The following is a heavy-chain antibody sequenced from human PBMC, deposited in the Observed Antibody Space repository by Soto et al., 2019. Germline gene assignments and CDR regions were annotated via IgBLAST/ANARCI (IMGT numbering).Heavy chain of an antibody. J-gene: IGHJ6*03. CDR2: INYSGST. V-gene: IGHV4-39*01. Sequence: SETLSLTCTVSGGSISSSTSYWGWIRQPPGKGLEWIGSINYSGSTYYSPSLKSRVTISADTSKNQFSLKLSSVTAADTAVYYCARPVNYYYYYMDVWGKGAMVTVSS. CDR3: ARPVNYYYYYMDV. CDR1: GGSISSSTSY.